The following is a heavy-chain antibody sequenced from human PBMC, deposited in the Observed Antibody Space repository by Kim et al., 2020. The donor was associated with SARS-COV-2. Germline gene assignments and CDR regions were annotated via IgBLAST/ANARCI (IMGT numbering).Heavy chain of an antibody. D-gene: IGHD3-22*01. CDR2: ISSSGSTI. CDR1: GFTFSDYY. Sequence: GGSLRLSCAASGFTFSDYYMSWIRQAPGKGLEWVSYISSSGSTIYYADSVKGRFTISRDNAKNSLYLQMNSLRAEDTAVYYCARDLDSSGYYYKGNFDYWGQGTLVTVSS. J-gene: IGHJ4*02. CDR3: ARDLDSSGYYYKGNFDY. V-gene: IGHV3-11*01.